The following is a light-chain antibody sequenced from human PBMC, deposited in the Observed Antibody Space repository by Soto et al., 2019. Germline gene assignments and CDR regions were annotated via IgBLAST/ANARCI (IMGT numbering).Light chain of an antibody. CDR2: FAS. CDR3: QQYNNWPLT. V-gene: IGKV3-15*01. Sequence: EIVMTQSPATLSVAQGERATLSCRASQSMYNNLAWYQQKPGQAPRLLIYFASTRATGIPARFSGSGSGTEFTLTISSLQSEDFAVYYCQQYNNWPLTFGGGTKVEI. CDR1: QSMYNN. J-gene: IGKJ4*01.